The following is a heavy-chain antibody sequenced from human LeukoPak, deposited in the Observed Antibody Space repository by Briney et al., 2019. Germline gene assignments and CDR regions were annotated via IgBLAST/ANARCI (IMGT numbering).Heavy chain of an antibody. CDR2: ISNDGGGT. V-gene: IGHV3-23*01. CDR3: AKGSSGYFFDL. J-gene: IGHJ4*02. Sequence: PGGSLRLSCAASGFIFNNYGLVWVRQAPGKGLEWVSAISNDGGGTIYADFVKGRFSVSRDNSKNTLFLQMNSLRAEDTALYYCAKGSSGYFFDLWGQGTLVTVSS. CDR1: GFIFNNYG. D-gene: IGHD3-22*01.